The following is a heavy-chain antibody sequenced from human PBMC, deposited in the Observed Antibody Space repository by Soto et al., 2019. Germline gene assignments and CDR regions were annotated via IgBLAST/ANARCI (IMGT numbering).Heavy chain of an antibody. CDR2: VNSDGSTT. V-gene: IGHV3-74*01. J-gene: IGHJ5*02. CDR3: ARSNWFDP. Sequence: GGSLRLSCAPSGFTFSSYVMHWVRQAPGKGLEWVSGVNSDGSTTLYADSVKGRFTISRDNAKNTLYLQMNSLRAEDTAVYYCARSNWFDPWGQGTLVTVSS. CDR1: GFTFSSYV.